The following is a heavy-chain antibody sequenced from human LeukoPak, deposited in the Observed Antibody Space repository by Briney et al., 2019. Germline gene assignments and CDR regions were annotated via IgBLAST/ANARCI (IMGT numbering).Heavy chain of an antibody. CDR2: IFATGST. J-gene: IGHJ3*02. V-gene: IGHV4-4*07. D-gene: IGHD6-13*01. Sequence: PSETLSLTCTVSDGSITSYYWSWIRQPAGKGLEWIGRIFATGSTNYNPSLKSRVTMSVDMSKNQFSLKLNSVTAADTAVYYCARRRRIGAVGTDAFDIWGQGTKVTVSS. CDR1: DGSITSYY. CDR3: ARRRRIGAVGTDAFDI.